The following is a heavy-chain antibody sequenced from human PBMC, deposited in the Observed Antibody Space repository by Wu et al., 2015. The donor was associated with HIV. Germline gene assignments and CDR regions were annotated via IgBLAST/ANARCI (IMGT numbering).Heavy chain of an antibody. CDR3: ARDHGNPLVQPVGMGGH. CDR2: ISASNGNI. CDR1: GYTFSDYG. V-gene: IGHV1-18*01. D-gene: IGHD2-2*01. Sequence: QVQMVQSATEVKKPGASVKVSCKTSGYTFSDYGISWVRQAPGQGLEWMGWISASNGNINYAQKFQGRVTVTTDTSTSTAYMELRTLRSDDTAMYYCARDHGNPLVQPVGMGGHWGQGTLVIVSS. J-gene: IGHJ4*02.